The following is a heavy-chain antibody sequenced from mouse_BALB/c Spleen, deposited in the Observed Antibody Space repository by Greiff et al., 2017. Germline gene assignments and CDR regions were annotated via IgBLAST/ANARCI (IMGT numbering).Heavy chain of an antibody. CDR1: GYSITSDYA. V-gene: IGHV3-2*02. Sequence: EVQRVESGPGLVKPSQSLSLTCTVTGYSITSDYAWNWIRQFPGNKLEWMGYISYSGSTSYNPSLKSRISITRDTSKNQFFLQLNSVTTEDTATYYCARYERPYAMDYWGQGTSVTVSS. D-gene: IGHD2-14*01. CDR2: ISYSGST. CDR3: ARYERPYAMDY. J-gene: IGHJ4*01.